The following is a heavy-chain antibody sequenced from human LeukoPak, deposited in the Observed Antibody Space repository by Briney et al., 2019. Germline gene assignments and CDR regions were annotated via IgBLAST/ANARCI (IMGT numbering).Heavy chain of an antibody. V-gene: IGHV3-53*01. CDR3: ARGPAGYN. CDR2: IYSGGST. J-gene: IGHJ4*02. Sequence: SGGSLRLSCAASGFTVGSNHMSWVRQAPGKGLEWVSVIYSGGSTDYADSVKGRFTISRDNLKNTLYLQMNSLRAEDTAVYYCARGPAGYNWGQGTLVTFSS. D-gene: IGHD1-1*01. CDR1: GFTVGSNH.